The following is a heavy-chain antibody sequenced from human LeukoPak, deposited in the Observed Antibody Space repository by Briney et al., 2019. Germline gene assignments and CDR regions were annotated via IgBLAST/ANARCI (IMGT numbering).Heavy chain of an antibody. J-gene: IGHJ4*02. V-gene: IGHV3-21*01. CDR2: ISSSSSYI. CDR3: ARVIPYSSSSPVDY. Sequence: GGSLRLSCAASGFTFSSYSMNWVRQAPGKGLKWVSSISSSSSYIYYADSVKGRFTISRDNAKNSLYLQMNSLRAEDTAVYYCARVIPYSSSSPVDYWGQGTLVTVSS. D-gene: IGHD6-6*01. CDR1: GFTFSSYS.